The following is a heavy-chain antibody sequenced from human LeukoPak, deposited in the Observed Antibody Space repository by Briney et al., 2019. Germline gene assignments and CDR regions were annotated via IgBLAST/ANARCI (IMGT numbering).Heavy chain of an antibody. CDR3: TRDKVTVTTGDTNAFDI. CDR2: IRRKAYGGTK. J-gene: IGHJ3*02. CDR1: GFTFGDYA. D-gene: IGHD4-17*01. V-gene: IGHV3-49*04. Sequence: GGSLRLSCTASGFTFGDYAMSWVRQAPGKGLEWVSSIRRKAYGGTKQYAASVKGRFTISRDDSKSVAYLQMNSLKTEDTAVYYCTRDKVTVTTGDTNAFDIWGQGTMVTVPS.